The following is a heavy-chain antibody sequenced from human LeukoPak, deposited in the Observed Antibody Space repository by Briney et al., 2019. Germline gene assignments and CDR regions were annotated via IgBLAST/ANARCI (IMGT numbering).Heavy chain of an antibody. Sequence: PSETLSLTCTVSGGSISSSSYYWGWIRQPPGKGLEWIGEINHSGSTNYNPSLKSRVTISVDTSKNQFSLKLSSVTAADTAVYYCARRSWLYYYYYMDVWGKGTTVTISS. CDR1: GGSISSSSYY. V-gene: IGHV4-39*07. CDR3: ARRSWLYYYYYMDV. D-gene: IGHD6-13*01. J-gene: IGHJ6*03. CDR2: INHSGST.